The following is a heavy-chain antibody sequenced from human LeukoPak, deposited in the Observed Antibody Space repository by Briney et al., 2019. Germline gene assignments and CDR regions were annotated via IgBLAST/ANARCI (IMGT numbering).Heavy chain of an antibody. V-gene: IGHV3-9*01. CDR3: ARVGANSSSWYYYYYYYYMDV. CDR2: ISWNSGSI. D-gene: IGHD6-13*01. Sequence: GRSLRLSCAASGFTFDDYAMHWVRQAPGKGLEWVSGISWNSGSIGYADSVKGRFTISRDNAKNSLYLQMNSLRAEDTALYYCARVGANSSSWYYYYYYYYMDVWGKGTTVTVSS. J-gene: IGHJ6*03. CDR1: GFTFDDYA.